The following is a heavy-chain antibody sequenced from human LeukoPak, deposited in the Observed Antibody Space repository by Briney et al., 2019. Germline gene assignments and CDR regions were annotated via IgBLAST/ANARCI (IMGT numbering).Heavy chain of an antibody. D-gene: IGHD2-2*01. CDR2: ISSSSSYI. CDR1: GFTFSSYS. J-gene: IGHJ4*02. V-gene: IGHV3-21*01. CDR3: ARGKYQLPKGSYFDY. Sequence: GGSLRLSCAASGFTFSSYSMNWVRQAPGKGLEWVSSISSSSSYIYYADSVKGRFTISRDNAKNSLYLQMNSLRAEDTAVYYCARGKYQLPKGSYFDYWGQGTLVTVSS.